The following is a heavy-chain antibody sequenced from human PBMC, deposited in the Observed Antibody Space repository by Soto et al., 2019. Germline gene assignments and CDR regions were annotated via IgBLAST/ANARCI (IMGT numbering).Heavy chain of an antibody. D-gene: IGHD1-7*01. CDR2: ISYSGST. V-gene: IGHV4-30-4*01. J-gene: IGHJ4*02. Sequence: QVQLQESGPGLVKPSQTLSLTCTVSGGSISSGNYYWSWIRQPPGKGLEWIGFISYSGSTYYSASLNRRFTISVDTSKNQFSLNLSFVTAADTAVYYCATMGTPATGLYYVDYWGQGTLVTVSS. CDR1: GGSISSGNYY. CDR3: ATMGTPATGLYYVDY.